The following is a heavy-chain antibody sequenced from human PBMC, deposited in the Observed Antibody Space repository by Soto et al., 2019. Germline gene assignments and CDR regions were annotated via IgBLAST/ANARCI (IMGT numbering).Heavy chain of an antibody. J-gene: IGHJ6*03. CDR1: GFTFDDYA. V-gene: IGHV3-9*01. Sequence: GGSLRLSCAASGFTFDDYAMHWVRQAPGKGLEWVSGISWNSGSIGYADSVKGRFTISRDNAKNSLYLQMNSLRAEDTALYYCAKSPWQVILTFPYYYMDVWGKGTTVTVSS. D-gene: IGHD3-9*01. CDR3: AKSPWQVILTFPYYYMDV. CDR2: ISWNSGSI.